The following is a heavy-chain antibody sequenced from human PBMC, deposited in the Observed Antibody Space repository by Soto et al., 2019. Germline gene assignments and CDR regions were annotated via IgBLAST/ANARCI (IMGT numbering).Heavy chain of an antibody. CDR1: GYTFTSYG. Sequence: ASVKVSCKASGYTFTSYGISWVRQAPGQGLEWMGWISAYNGNTNYAQKLHGRVTMTTDTSTSTVYMELRSLRSDDTAVYYCAREWHEAVAQDYWCQGTLVTVSS. CDR3: AREWHEAVAQDY. CDR2: ISAYNGNT. J-gene: IGHJ4*02. V-gene: IGHV1-18*01. D-gene: IGHD6-19*01.